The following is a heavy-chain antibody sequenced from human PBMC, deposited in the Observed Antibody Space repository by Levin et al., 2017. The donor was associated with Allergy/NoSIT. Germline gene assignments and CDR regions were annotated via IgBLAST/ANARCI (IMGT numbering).Heavy chain of an antibody. CDR3: AKGGGCTSTSYEHDY. V-gene: IGHV3-23*01. D-gene: IGHD2-2*01. Sequence: PGGSLRLSCAASGFTFSTYATSWVRQAPGKGLEWVASISGSGATTNYADSVKGRFTVSRDNSKNTLFLQMNSLRPEDTAVYYCAKGGGCTSTSYEHDYWGQGTLVTVSS. CDR1: GFTFSTYA. CDR2: ISGSGATT. J-gene: IGHJ4*02.